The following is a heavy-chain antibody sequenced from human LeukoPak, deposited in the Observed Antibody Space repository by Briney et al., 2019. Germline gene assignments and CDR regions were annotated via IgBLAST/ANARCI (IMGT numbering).Heavy chain of an antibody. CDR3: ARSANRHSSSWYSDY. V-gene: IGHV1-3*01. CDR2: INAGNGNT. Sequence: ASVKVPCKASGYTFTSYAMHWVRQAPGQRLEWMGWINAGNGNTKYSQKFQGRVTITRDTSASTAYMELSSIRYEDTAVYYCARSANRHSSSWYSDYWGQGTLVTVSS. J-gene: IGHJ4*02. CDR1: GYTFTSYA. D-gene: IGHD6-13*01.